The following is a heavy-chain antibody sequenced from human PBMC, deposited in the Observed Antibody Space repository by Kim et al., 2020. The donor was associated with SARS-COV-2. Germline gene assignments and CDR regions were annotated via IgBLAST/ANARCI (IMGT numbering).Heavy chain of an antibody. V-gene: IGHV3-30*18. D-gene: IGHD3-10*01. Sequence: GGSLRLSCAASGFTFSSYGMHWVRQAPGKGLEWVAVISYDGSNKYYADSVKGRFTISRDNSKNTLYLQMKSLRAEDTAVYYCANAAQKGSYYYYGMDVWGRGTTVTVSS. CDR2: ISYDGSNK. CDR3: ANAAQKGSYYYYGMDV. J-gene: IGHJ6*02. CDR1: GFTFSSYG.